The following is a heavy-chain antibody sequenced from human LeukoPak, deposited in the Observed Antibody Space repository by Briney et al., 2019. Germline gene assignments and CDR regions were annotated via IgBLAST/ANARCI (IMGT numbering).Heavy chain of an antibody. V-gene: IGHV3-30*02. CDR2: IRYDGSNK. CDR1: GFTFSSYG. J-gene: IGHJ5*02. D-gene: IGHD2-21*02. CDR3: ARISMPTYCGGDCYGNWFDP. Sequence: GGSLRLSCAASGFTFSSYGMHWVRQAPGKGLEWVAFIRYDGSNKYYADSVKGRFTISRDNSKNTLYLQMNSLRAEDTAVYYCARISMPTYCGGDCYGNWFDPWGQGTLVTVSS.